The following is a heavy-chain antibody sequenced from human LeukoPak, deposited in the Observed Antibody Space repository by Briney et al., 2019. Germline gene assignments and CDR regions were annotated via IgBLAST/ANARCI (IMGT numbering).Heavy chain of an antibody. D-gene: IGHD6-13*01. CDR2: IYYSGST. CDR1: GGSFSGYY. V-gene: IGHV4-31*11. J-gene: IGHJ6*02. CDR3: ARVGIAAAGLFMDV. Sequence: PSETLSLTCAVYGGSFSGYYWSWIRQHPGKGLEWIGYIYYSGSTYYNPSLKSRVTISVDTSKNQFSLKLSSVTAADTAVYYCARVGIAAAGLFMDVWGQGTTVTVSS.